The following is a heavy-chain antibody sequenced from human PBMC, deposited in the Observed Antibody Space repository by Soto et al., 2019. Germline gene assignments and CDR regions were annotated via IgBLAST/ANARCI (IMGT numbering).Heavy chain of an antibody. D-gene: IGHD2-15*01. V-gene: IGHV1-18*04. CDR1: GYTFTSYG. Sequence: QVQLVQSGGAVSKPGASVKVSCQASGYTFTSYGISWSRQAPGHGPEWRGWISVNNRKTVNAQKVQGRVTLTTDTATSLDYREVSSLSADDTAVYYYGRDPNCSGGNCYFDFWGQGTMVIVSS. J-gene: IGHJ4*02. CDR2: ISVNNRKT. CDR3: GRDPNCSGGNCYFDF.